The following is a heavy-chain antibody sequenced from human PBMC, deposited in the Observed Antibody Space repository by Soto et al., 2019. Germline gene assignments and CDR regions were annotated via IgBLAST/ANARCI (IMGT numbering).Heavy chain of an antibody. CDR3: VRGRNYAFDF. Sequence: VQLQQSGPGLVTPSQTLSLICAISGDSVSSITAGWNWIRQSPSRGPEWLGRTYYRSKGYNEYAVSVRSRLTVNPDTSKNQCSLHLNSVTPEDTAVDYCVRGRNYAFDFWGQGTLVIVSS. CDR2: TYYRSKGYN. D-gene: IGHD2-2*01. J-gene: IGHJ5*01. V-gene: IGHV6-1*01. CDR1: GDSVSSITAG.